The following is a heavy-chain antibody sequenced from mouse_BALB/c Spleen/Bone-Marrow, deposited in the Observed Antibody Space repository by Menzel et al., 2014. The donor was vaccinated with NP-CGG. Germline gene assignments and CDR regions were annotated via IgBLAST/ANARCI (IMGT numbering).Heavy chain of an antibody. V-gene: IGHV1-80*01. CDR2: IYPGDGDT. Sequence: QVQLQQSGAELVRPGSSVKISCKSSGYVFSTYWINWVKQRPGQGLEWIGQIYPGDGDTDFNGKSKDKATLTADESSNTAYMQLSSLTSEDSAVYFCARGGISVDYWGQGTTLTVSS. CDR1: GYVFSTYW. J-gene: IGHJ2*01. CDR3: ARGGISVDY.